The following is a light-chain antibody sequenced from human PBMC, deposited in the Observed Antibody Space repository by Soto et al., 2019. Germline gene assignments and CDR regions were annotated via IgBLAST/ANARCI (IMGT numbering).Light chain of an antibody. CDR3: AAWYDSLNGWV. CDR2: DNN. Sequence: QSALTQPPSASGTPGQRVTISCSGSSSNIGSNIVNWYQQLPGTAPKLLIYDNNQRPSGVPDRFSGSKSGTSASLAISGLQSEDEADYYCAAWYDSLNGWVFGGGTKVTVL. J-gene: IGLJ3*02. V-gene: IGLV1-44*01. CDR1: SSNIGSNI.